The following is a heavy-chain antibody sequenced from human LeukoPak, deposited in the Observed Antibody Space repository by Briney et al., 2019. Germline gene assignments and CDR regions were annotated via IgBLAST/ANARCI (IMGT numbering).Heavy chain of an antibody. CDR2: NFFHDGTT. J-gene: IGHJ6*02. CDR3: ARDSGNYHYDMDV. Sequence: ASVKVSCKTSGYSFTSHHVHWVRQAPGQGLEWMGINFFHDGTTSNTQKFPGRLTMTRDTSTSTVYMELSSLRSEDTAVYYCARDSGNYHYDMDVWGRGTAVIVSS. V-gene: IGHV1-46*01. CDR1: GYSFTSHH. D-gene: IGHD3-10*01.